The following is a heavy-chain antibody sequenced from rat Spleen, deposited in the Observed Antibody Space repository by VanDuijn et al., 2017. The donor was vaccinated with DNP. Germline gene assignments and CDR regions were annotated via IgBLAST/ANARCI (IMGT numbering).Heavy chain of an antibody. D-gene: IGHD1-4*01. J-gene: IGHJ4*01. CDR1: GFTFSDFP. Sequence: EVQLVESGGGLVQPGGSMKLSCAASGFTFSDFPMAWVRQAPTGRLEWVATITVLSGGTTYYRDSVKGRFTISRDNAQSTLYLQTSKLGSEDTAIYYCARAPDLPGKGVMDVWGQGTSVIVSS. CDR3: ARAPDLPGKGVMDV. V-gene: IGHV5-46*01. CDR2: ITVLSGGTT.